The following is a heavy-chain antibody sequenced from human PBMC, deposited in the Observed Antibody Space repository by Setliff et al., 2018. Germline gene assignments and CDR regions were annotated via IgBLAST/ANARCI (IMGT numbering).Heavy chain of an antibody. Sequence: SETLSLTCTVSGGSISSSRYYWGWIRQPPGKGLEWIGSINYSGSTYYNPSLKSRVTISVETSKNQFSLKLSSVTAADTAVYYCALNPSWFGELFAWFDPWGQGTLVTVSS. V-gene: IGHV4-39*01. CDR1: GGSISSSRYY. CDR2: INYSGST. J-gene: IGHJ5*02. D-gene: IGHD3-10*01. CDR3: ALNPSWFGELFAWFDP.